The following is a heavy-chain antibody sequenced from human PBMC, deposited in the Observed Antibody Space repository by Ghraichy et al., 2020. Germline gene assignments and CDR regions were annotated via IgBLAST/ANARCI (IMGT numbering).Heavy chain of an antibody. V-gene: IGHV4-4*09. Sequence: SETLSLTCTVSGGSISSYYWSWIRQPPGKGLEWIGYIYTSGSTNYNPSLKSRVTISVDTSKNQFSLKLSSVTAADTAVYYCASYGSGSSDYWGQGTLVTVSS. J-gene: IGHJ4*02. D-gene: IGHD3-10*01. CDR1: GGSISSYY. CDR2: IYTSGST. CDR3: ASYGSGSSDY.